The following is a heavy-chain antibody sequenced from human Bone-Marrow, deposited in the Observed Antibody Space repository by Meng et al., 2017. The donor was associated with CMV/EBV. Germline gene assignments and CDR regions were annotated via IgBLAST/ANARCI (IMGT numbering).Heavy chain of an antibody. J-gene: IGHJ5*02. Sequence: LSCTVSGGSISSGDYYWSWIRQPPGKGLEWIGYIYYSGSTYYNPSLKSRVTISVDTSKNQFSLKLSSVTAADTAVYYCARVRGLPLFDPWGQGTLVTVSS. CDR3: ARVRGLPLFDP. D-gene: IGHD5-18*01. V-gene: IGHV4-30-4*08. CDR1: GGSISSGDYY. CDR2: IYYSGST.